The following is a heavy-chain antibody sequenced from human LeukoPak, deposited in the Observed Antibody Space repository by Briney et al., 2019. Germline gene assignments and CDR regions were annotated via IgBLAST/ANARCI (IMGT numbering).Heavy chain of an antibody. D-gene: IGHD6-6*01. CDR1: GFTFSSYA. J-gene: IGHJ6*02. CDR2: ISGSGGNT. V-gene: IGHV3-23*01. Sequence: GGSLRVSCAASGFTFSSYAMSWVRQAPGKGLEWVSAISGSGGNTYYADSVKGRFTISRDNAKNTLYLQMNSLRAEDTAVYYCAKDLYTGSWYYGMDVWGQGTTVTVSS. CDR3: AKDLYTGSWYYGMDV.